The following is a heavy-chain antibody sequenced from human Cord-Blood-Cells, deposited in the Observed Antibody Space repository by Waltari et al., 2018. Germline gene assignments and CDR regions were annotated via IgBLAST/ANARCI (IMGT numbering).Heavy chain of an antibody. CDR3: AKDLVGYSSSWDY. V-gene: IGHV3-23*01. CDR2: ISGSGGST. J-gene: IGHJ4*02. D-gene: IGHD6-13*01. Sequence: EVQLLESGGGLVQPGGSLRLSCAASGFTFSSYAMRWVRQAPGKGREWVSAISGSGGSTYYAESLKGRFTISRDNSKNTLYLQMNSLRAEDTAVYYCAKDLVGYSSSWDYWGQGTLVTVSS. CDR1: GFTFSSYA.